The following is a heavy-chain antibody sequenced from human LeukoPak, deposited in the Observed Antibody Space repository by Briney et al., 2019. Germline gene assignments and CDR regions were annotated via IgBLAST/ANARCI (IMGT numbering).Heavy chain of an antibody. V-gene: IGHV3-21*01. D-gene: IGHD2-15*01. J-gene: IGHJ5*02. CDR3: ARDLASGWFDP. Sequence: GGSLRLSCAASGFSFSSYTMNWVRQAPGKGLEWVSSISSSSSCIYSADSLKGRFTISRDNAKNSLYLQMNSLRAEDTAVYYCARDLASGWFDPWGQGTLVTVSS. CDR2: ISSSSSCI. CDR1: GFSFSSYT.